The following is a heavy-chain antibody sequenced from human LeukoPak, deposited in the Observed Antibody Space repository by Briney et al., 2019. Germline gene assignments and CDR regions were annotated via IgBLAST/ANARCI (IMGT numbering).Heavy chain of an antibody. CDR2: INHSGST. Sequence: SETLSLTCAVYGGSFSGYYWSWIRQPPGKGLEWIGEINHSGSTNYNPSLKSRVTISVDTSKNQFSLKLSSVTAADTAVYYCASSSGSPPRPYWGQGTLVPVSS. V-gene: IGHV4-34*01. D-gene: IGHD6-19*01. CDR3: ASSSGSPPRPY. CDR1: GGSFSGYY. J-gene: IGHJ4*02.